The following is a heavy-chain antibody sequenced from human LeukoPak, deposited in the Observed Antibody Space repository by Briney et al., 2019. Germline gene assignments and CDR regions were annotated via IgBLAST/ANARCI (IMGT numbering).Heavy chain of an antibody. V-gene: IGHV1-69*04. CDR3: ARGNYGSGRRTNYGMDV. J-gene: IGHJ6*02. D-gene: IGHD3-10*01. CDR2: IIPIFGIA. Sequence: GASVKVSCKASGGTFSSYAISWARQAPGQGLEWMGRIIPIFGIANYAQKFQGRVTITADKSTSTAYMELSSLRSEDTAVYYCARGNYGSGRRTNYGMDVWGQGTTVTVSS. CDR1: GGTFSSYA.